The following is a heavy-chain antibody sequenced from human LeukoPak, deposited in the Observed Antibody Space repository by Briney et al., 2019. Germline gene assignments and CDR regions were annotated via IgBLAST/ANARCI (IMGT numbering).Heavy chain of an antibody. D-gene: IGHD2-15*01. CDR1: GFTFSSYW. V-gene: IGHV4-30-4*08. J-gene: IGHJ5*02. CDR2: MYYSGSS. Sequence: LRLSCAASGFTFSSYWMTWVRQTPGKGLECIGYMYYSGSSYYNPSFKSRVTISVDRSKNQFSLILNSMTAADTAVYYCARQFCSGGSCYSGLFDPWGQGTLVTVSS. CDR3: ARQFCSGGSCYSGLFDP.